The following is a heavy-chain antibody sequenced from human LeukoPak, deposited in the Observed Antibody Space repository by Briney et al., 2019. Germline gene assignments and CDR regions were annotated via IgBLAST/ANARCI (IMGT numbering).Heavy chain of an antibody. Sequence: AGGSLRLSCAASGITVSNNYMSWVRQAPRKGLEWVSLIYSGGGTYYADSVRGRFTISRDSSKNTVYLQMDSLRVEDTAVYYCARVYNWGRGTLVTVSS. D-gene: IGHD4-11*01. CDR3: ARVYN. CDR2: IYSGGGT. CDR1: GITVSNNY. J-gene: IGHJ4*02. V-gene: IGHV3-66*01.